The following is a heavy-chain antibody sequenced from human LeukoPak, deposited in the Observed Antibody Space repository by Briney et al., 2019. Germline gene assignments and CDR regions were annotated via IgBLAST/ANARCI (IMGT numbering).Heavy chain of an antibody. CDR3: ARASYGGNPSPSAVYYYYYYMDV. D-gene: IGHD4/OR15-4a*01. J-gene: IGHJ6*03. CDR1: GYTFTSYD. Sequence: ASVKVSCKASGYTFTSYDINWVRQATGQGLEWMGWMNPNSGNTGYARKFQGRVTMTRNTSISTAYMELSSLRSEDTAVYYCARASYGGNPSPSAVYYYYYYMDVWGKGTTVTVSS. CDR2: MNPNSGNT. V-gene: IGHV1-8*01.